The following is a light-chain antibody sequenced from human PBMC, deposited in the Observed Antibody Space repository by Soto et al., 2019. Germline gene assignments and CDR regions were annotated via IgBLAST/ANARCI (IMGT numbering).Light chain of an antibody. J-gene: IGKJ1*01. CDR2: AAS. CDR3: QQYYSYPRT. CDR1: QGMIDY. V-gene: IGKV1-8*01. Sequence: IQVNQSPSSLSANLGDRVTITCRASQGMIDYLSWYQQKPGKAPKLLIYAASTLQSGVPSRFSGSGSGTDFTLTISCLQSEDFATYYCQQYYSYPRTFGQGTKV.